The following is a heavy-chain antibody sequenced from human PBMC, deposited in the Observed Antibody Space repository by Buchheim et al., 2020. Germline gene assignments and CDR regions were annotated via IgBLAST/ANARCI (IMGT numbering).Heavy chain of an antibody. Sequence: QLQLQESGPGLVKPSETLSLTCTVSGGSISSSSYYWGWIRQPPGKGLEWIGSIYYSGSTYYNPSLKRRVTISVDTSKNQFSLKLSSVTAADTAVYYCARDFAQWLPRRNNWFDPWGQGTL. CDR2: IYYSGST. V-gene: IGHV4-39*07. CDR1: GGSISSSSYY. CDR3: ARDFAQWLPRRNNWFDP. D-gene: IGHD6-19*01. J-gene: IGHJ5*02.